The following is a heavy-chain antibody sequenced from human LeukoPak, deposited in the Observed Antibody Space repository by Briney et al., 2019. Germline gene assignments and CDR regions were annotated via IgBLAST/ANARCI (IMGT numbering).Heavy chain of an antibody. CDR2: ISYDRSNK. J-gene: IGHJ4*02. CDR1: GFTFSSYG. Sequence: GGSLRLSCAASGFTFSSYGIHWVRQAPGKGLEWVAVISYDRSNKFYADSVKGRFIISRDNSKNTLYLQMNSLRAEDTAVYYCAKDRGYYYDSSGSDYWGQGTLVTVSS. V-gene: IGHV3-30*18. CDR3: AKDRGYYYDSSGSDY. D-gene: IGHD3-22*01.